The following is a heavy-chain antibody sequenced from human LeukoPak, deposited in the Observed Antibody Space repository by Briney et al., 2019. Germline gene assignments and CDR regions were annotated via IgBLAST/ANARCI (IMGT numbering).Heavy chain of an antibody. D-gene: IGHD2-2*02. J-gene: IGHJ4*02. CDR3: AKEGGDIVVVPAAIGLGYYFDY. V-gene: IGHV3-23*01. CDR2: ISGSGGST. Sequence: PGVPLRLSCAASGFTFSSHAMSWVRQAPGKGLEGVSAISGSGGSTYYADSVKGRFTISRDNSKNTLYLQMNSLRAEDTAVYYCAKEGGDIVVVPAAIGLGYYFDYWGQGTLVTVSS. CDR1: GFTFSSHA.